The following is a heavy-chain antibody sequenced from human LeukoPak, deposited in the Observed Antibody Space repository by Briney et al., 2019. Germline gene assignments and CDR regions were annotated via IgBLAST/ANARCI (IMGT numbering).Heavy chain of an antibody. Sequence: GASVKVSCKASGYTFTGYYMHWVRQAPGQGLEWMGWINPNSGGTNYAQKFQGRVTMTRDTSISTAYMELSRLRSDDTAVYYCARDRGDTTVYYYYMDVWGKGTTVTVSS. CDR3: ARDRGDTTVYYYYMDV. CDR1: GYTFTGYY. D-gene: IGHD4-17*01. J-gene: IGHJ6*03. V-gene: IGHV1-2*02. CDR2: INPNSGGT.